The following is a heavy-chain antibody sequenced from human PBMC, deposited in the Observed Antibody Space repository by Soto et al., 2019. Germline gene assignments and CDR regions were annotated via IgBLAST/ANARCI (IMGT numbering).Heavy chain of an antibody. J-gene: IGHJ4*02. Sequence: PSETLSLTCTVSGGSISSYYWSWIRQPPGKGLEWIGYIYYSGSTNYNPSLKSRVTISVDTSKNQFSLKLSSVTAADTAVYYCARSRLHLGELSFYYFDYWGQGTPVTVSS. CDR2: IYYSGST. V-gene: IGHV4-59*01. CDR3: ARSRLHLGELSFYYFDY. D-gene: IGHD3-16*02. CDR1: GGSISSYY.